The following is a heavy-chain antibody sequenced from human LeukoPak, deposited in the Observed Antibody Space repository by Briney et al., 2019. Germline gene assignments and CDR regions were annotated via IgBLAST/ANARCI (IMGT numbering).Heavy chain of an antibody. D-gene: IGHD3-10*01. CDR1: GGSIISGNW. CDR2: IYHTGIT. Sequence: SETLSLTCAVSGGSIISGNWWSWVRQPPGKGLEWIGEIYHTGITNYNPSLKSRVTLSVDKSKNQFSLNLSSVTAADTAVYYCARVGETYYDSGTYYDYWGQGTLVTVSS. CDR3: ARVGETYYDSGTYYDY. J-gene: IGHJ4*02. V-gene: IGHV4-4*02.